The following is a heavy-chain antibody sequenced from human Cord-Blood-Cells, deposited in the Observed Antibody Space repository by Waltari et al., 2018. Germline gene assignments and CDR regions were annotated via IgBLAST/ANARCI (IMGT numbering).Heavy chain of an antibody. J-gene: IGHJ4*02. D-gene: IGHD3-22*01. Sequence: QVTLKESGPVLVKPTETLTLTCTVSGFSLSNARMGVSWIRQPPGKALEWLAHIFSTDEKTYSTSLKSRLTISKETSKSQVVLTMTNMDPVDTATYYCARQPNYYDSSGYYFDYWGQGTLVTVSS. CDR1: GFSLSNARMG. CDR3: ARQPNYYDSSGYYFDY. V-gene: IGHV2-26*01. CDR2: IFSTDEK.